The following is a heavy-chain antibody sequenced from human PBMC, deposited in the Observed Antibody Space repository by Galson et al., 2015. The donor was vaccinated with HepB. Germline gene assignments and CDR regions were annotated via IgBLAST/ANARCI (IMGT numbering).Heavy chain of an antibody. CDR1: GFTFSSYW. D-gene: IGHD3-3*01. CDR3: ARSTIFGVVTHFDY. Sequence: SLRLSCAASGFTFSSYWMSWVRQAPGKGLEWVANIKQDGSERYYVDSVKGQFTISRDNAKNSLYLQMNSLRAEDTAVYYCARSTIFGVVTHFDYWGQGTLVTVSS. V-gene: IGHV3-7*03. CDR2: IKQDGSER. J-gene: IGHJ4*02.